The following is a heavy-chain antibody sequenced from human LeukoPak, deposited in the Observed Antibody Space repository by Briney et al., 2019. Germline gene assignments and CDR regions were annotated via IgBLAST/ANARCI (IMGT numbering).Heavy chain of an antibody. CDR3: ASDYYDRKDYYLGHS. CDR2: IWYDGSNK. Sequence: GMSLRLSCAASGFTFSSYGMHWVRQAPGKGLEWVAVIWYDGSNKYYADSVRGRFTISRDNSKNTLYLQMSSLRADDTAVYFCASDYYDRKDYYLGHSWGQGTLVTVSS. V-gene: IGHV3-33*01. J-gene: IGHJ4*02. CDR1: GFTFSSYG. D-gene: IGHD3-22*01.